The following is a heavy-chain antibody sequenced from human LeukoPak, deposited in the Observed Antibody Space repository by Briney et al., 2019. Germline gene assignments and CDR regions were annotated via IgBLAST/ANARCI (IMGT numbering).Heavy chain of an antibody. CDR1: GGSISGHY. J-gene: IGHJ4*02. CDR3: AKGGESSLPFDY. Sequence: SETLSLTCTVSGGSISGHYWSWIRQPAGKEPEWIGRVHTTGGTNYNPSLKSRLTMSVDTSKNQFSLHLTSVTAADTAVYYCAKGGESSLPFDYWGQGTLVTVSS. V-gene: IGHV4-4*07. CDR2: VHTTGGT. D-gene: IGHD3-10*01.